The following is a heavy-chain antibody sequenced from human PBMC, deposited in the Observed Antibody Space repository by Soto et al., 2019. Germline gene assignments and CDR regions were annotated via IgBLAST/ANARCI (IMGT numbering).Heavy chain of an antibody. D-gene: IGHD6-13*01. CDR2: INHSGST. CDR3: AREPNPCRTRSWYRGDWFDP. Sequence: SETLSLTCAVYGGSFSGYYWSWIRQPPGKGLEWIGEINHSGSTNYNPSLKSRVTISVDTSKNQFSLKLSSVTAADTAVYYCAREPNPCRTRSWYRGDWFDPWGQGTLVTVSS. V-gene: IGHV4-34*01. CDR1: GGSFSGYY. J-gene: IGHJ5*02.